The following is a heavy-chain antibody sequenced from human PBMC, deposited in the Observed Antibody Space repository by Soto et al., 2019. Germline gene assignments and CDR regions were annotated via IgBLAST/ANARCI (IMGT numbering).Heavy chain of an antibody. Sequence: GGSMRLSCAASELTCSSYAISWVRQAPGKGLEWVSAISGSGGSTYYADSVKGRFTISRDNSKNTLYLQMNSLRAEDTAVYYCASYSYGFPYYYYYGMDVWGQGTTVTVSS. CDR1: ELTCSSYA. V-gene: IGHV3-23*01. CDR2: ISGSGGST. CDR3: ASYSYGFPYYYYYGMDV. D-gene: IGHD5-18*01. J-gene: IGHJ6*02.